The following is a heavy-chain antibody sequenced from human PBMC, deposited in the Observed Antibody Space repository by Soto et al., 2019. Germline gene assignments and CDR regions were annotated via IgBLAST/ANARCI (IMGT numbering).Heavy chain of an antibody. Sequence: GGSLRLSCAASGFTFSSYGMHWVRQAPGKGLEWVAVIWYDGSNKYYADSVKGRFTISRDNSKNTLYLQMNSLRAEDTAVYYCARDMNYDILTGYYPDYWGQGTLVTVSS. CDR3: ARDMNYDILTGYYPDY. CDR1: GFTFSSYG. V-gene: IGHV3-33*01. J-gene: IGHJ4*02. D-gene: IGHD3-9*01. CDR2: IWYDGSNK.